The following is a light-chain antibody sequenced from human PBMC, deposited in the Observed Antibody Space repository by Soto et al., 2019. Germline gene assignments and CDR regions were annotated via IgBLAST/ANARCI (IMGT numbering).Light chain of an antibody. CDR1: SSDVGSYNL. Sequence: LTQPASVSGSPGQSITISCTGTSSDVGSYNLVSWYQQHPGKAPKLMIYEGSKRPSGVSNRFSGSKSGNTASLTITGLQAEDEADYYCCSYAGSSTFYVFGTGTKVTVL. J-gene: IGLJ1*01. CDR3: CSYAGSSTFYV. CDR2: EGS. V-gene: IGLV2-23*01.